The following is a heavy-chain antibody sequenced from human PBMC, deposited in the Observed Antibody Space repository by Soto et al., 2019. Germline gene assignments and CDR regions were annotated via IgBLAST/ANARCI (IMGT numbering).Heavy chain of an antibody. J-gene: IGHJ3*02. CDR2: IWYDGSNK. CDR3: ASQYSSSSGDAFDI. Sequence: QVQLVESGGGVVQPGRSLRLSCAASGFTFSSYGMHWVRQAPGKGLEWVAVIWYDGSNKYYADSVKGRFTISRDNSKNPLYLQMNSLRAEDTAVYYCASQYSSSSGDAFDIWGQGTMVTVSS. D-gene: IGHD6-6*01. CDR1: GFTFSSYG. V-gene: IGHV3-33*01.